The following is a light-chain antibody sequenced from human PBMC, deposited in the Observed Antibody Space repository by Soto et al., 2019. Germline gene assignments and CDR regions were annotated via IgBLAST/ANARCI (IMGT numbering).Light chain of an antibody. CDR2: GAS. CDR1: QSVSSSY. CDR3: QQYGSTLSTT. J-gene: IGKJ5*01. Sequence: EIVLTQSPGTLSLSPGERATLSCRASQSVSSSYLAWYQQKPGQAPRLLIYGASSRATGIPDRFSGSGSGTDFTLTISRLEPEDFALYYCQQYGSTLSTTFGQGTRLEIK. V-gene: IGKV3-20*01.